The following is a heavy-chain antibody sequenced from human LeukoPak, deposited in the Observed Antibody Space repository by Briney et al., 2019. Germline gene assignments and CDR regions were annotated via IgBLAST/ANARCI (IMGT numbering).Heavy chain of an antibody. CDR3: AKLFRGSGSYYNDYFDY. CDR1: GFTFSSYA. D-gene: IGHD3-10*01. J-gene: IGHJ4*02. Sequence: GGSLRLSCAASGFTFSSYAMSWVRQAPGKGLEWVSAISGSGGSTYYADSVKGRFTISRDNSKNTLYLQMNSLRAEDTAVYYCAKLFRGSGSYYNDYFDYWGQGTLVTVSS. V-gene: IGHV3-23*01. CDR2: ISGSGGST.